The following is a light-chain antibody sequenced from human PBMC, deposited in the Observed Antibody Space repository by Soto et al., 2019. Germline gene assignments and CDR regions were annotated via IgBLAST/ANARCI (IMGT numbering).Light chain of an antibody. J-gene: IGKJ1*01. CDR3: QQYYSTPRT. Sequence: DIQMTQSPSSLSAYVRDRVTITCQASQDISNYLNWYQQKPGKAPKLLIYDASNLETGVPSRFSGSGSGTDFTLTISSLQAEDVAVYYCQQYYSTPRTFGQGTKVDIK. CDR1: QDISNY. V-gene: IGKV1-33*01. CDR2: DAS.